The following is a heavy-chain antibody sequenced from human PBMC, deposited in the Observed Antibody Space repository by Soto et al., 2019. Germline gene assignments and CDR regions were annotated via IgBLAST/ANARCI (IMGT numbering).Heavy chain of an antibody. D-gene: IGHD6-6*01. CDR3: ARDFNSSSSRDFDY. CDR2: ISNSNSYT. CDR1: GFTFSDFY. J-gene: IGHJ4*02. Sequence: GGSLRLSCAASGFTFSDFYMSWIRQAPGKGLEWISYISNSNSYTNYADSVKGRFTISRDNAKKSLYLQMNSLTVEDTAVYFCARDFNSSSSRDFDYWGQGTLVTVSS. V-gene: IGHV3-11*06.